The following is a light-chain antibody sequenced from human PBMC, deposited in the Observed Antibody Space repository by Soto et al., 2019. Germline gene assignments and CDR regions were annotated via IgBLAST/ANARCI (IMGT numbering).Light chain of an antibody. CDR3: QQRSNWPLT. J-gene: IGKJ5*01. CDR1: QSVSSY. CDR2: DAS. Sequence: EIVLTQSPATLSLSPGERATLSCRASQSVSSYLAWYQQQPGQAPRLLIYDASNRATGIPARFSGSGSGTDFTLTISSLVPEDFAVYYCQQRSNWPLTFGQGTRLEIK. V-gene: IGKV3-11*01.